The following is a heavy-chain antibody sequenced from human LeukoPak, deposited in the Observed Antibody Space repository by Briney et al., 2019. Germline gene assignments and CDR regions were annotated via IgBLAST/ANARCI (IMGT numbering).Heavy chain of an antibody. D-gene: IGHD6-6*01. CDR2: IYYSGST. CDR3: ARERGQLLFDY. CDR1: GGSISSYY. Sequence: PSETLSLTCTDSGGSISSYYWSWIRQPPGKGLEWIGYIYYSGSTNYNPSLKSRVTISVDTSKNQFSLKLSSVTAADTAVYYCARERGQLLFDYWGQGTLFTVSS. V-gene: IGHV4-59*01. J-gene: IGHJ4*02.